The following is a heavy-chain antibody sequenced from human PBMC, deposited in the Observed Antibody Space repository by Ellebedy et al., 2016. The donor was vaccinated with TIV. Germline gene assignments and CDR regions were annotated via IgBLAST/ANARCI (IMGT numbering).Heavy chain of an antibody. CDR3: VRDLTNPVTGDY. Sequence: AASVKVSCKASGYTFIGYYIHWVRQAPGQGPEWVGWINPENGVTVYEQKLQGRVTITGDTSISTVYMELSSLRSDDTAIYYCVRDLTNPVTGDYWGQGTTVTVSS. V-gene: IGHV1-2*02. CDR1: GYTFIGYY. CDR2: INPENGVT. J-gene: IGHJ6*02. D-gene: IGHD3-9*01.